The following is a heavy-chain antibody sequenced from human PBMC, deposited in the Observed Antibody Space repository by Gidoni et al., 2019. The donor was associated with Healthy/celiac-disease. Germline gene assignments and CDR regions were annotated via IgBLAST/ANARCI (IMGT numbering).Heavy chain of an antibody. CDR2: IGTAGDT. CDR3: ARGNGGAFDI. V-gene: IGHV3-13*01. Sequence: EVQLVASGGGLVQPGGPLILSCAASGLTFSSYAMHWVRQATGKGLEWVSAIGTAGDTYYPGSVKGRFTISRENAKNSLYLQMNSLRAGDTAVYYCARGNGGAFDIWGQGTMVTVSS. J-gene: IGHJ3*02. D-gene: IGHD3-10*01. CDR1: GLTFSSYA.